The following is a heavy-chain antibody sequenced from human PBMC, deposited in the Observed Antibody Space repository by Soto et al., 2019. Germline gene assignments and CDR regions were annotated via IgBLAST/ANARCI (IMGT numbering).Heavy chain of an antibody. V-gene: IGHV1-2*04. CDR2: INPNSGGT. CDR1: GYTFTGYY. D-gene: IGHD1-26*01. J-gene: IGHJ3*01. Sequence: ASVKVSCKASGYTFTGYYMHWVRQAPGQGLEWMGWINPNSGGTNYAQKFQGWVTMTRDTSISTAYMELSRLRSDDTAVYYCSRGRRELLHAYAFSGQRTMVTVSS. CDR3: SRGRRELLHAYAF.